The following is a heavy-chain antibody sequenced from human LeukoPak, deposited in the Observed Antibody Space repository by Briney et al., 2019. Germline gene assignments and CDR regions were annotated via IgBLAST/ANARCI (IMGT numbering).Heavy chain of an antibody. V-gene: IGHV4-39*07. J-gene: IGHJ4*02. CDR1: GGSISSSSYY. Sequence: NTSETLSLTCTVSGGSISSSSYYWGWIRQPPGKGLEWIGSIYYSGSTYYNPSLKSRVTISVDTSKNQFSLKLSTVTAADTAVYYCARVSYYGSGSYRYWGQGTLVTVSS. CDR3: ARVSYYGSGSYRY. CDR2: IYYSGST. D-gene: IGHD3-10*01.